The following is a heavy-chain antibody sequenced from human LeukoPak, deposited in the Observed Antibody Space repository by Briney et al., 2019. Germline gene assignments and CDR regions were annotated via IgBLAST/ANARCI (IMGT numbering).Heavy chain of an antibody. CDR2: ISYDGSNK. CDR3: AKSDYYDSSGYPPNYYYHYMDV. Sequence: GGSLRLSCAASGFTFSIYGTHWVRQAPGKGLEWVAVISYDGSNKYYADSVKGRFTISRDNSKNTLYLQMNSLRAEDTAVYYCAKSDYYDSSGYPPNYYYHYMDVWGKGTTVTVSS. D-gene: IGHD3-22*01. V-gene: IGHV3-30*18. J-gene: IGHJ6*03. CDR1: GFTFSIYG.